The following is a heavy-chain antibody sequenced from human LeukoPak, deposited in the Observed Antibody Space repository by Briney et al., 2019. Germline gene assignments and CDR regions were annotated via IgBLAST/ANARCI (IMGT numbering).Heavy chain of an antibody. CDR1: GFNFSSYE. CDR2: ISTSGSTI. D-gene: IGHD6-25*01. Sequence: SGGSLRLSCAASGFNFSSYEMIWVRQAPGKGLEWVSYISTSGSTIYYGDSVEGRFTISRDNAMNSLYLQMNSLRAEDTAVYYCGRGDYSSGWYLDHWGQGTLVTVSS. V-gene: IGHV3-48*03. CDR3: GRGDYSSGWYLDH. J-gene: IGHJ4*02.